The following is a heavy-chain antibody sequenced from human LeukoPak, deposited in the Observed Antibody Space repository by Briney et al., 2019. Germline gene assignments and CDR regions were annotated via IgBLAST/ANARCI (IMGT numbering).Heavy chain of an antibody. CDR1: GFTFSSYA. V-gene: IGHV1-69*06. CDR3: ASYPRIWFGEYYFDY. CDR2: IIPIFGTA. Sequence: GGSLRLSCAASGFTFSSYAISWVRQAPGQGLEWMGGIIPIFGTANYAQKFQGRVTITADKSTSTAYMELSSLRSEDTAVYYCASYPRIWFGEYYFDYWGQGTLVTVSS. D-gene: IGHD3-10*01. J-gene: IGHJ4*02.